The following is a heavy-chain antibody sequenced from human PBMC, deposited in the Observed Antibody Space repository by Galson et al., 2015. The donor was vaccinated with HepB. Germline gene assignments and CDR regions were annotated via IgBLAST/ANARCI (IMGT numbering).Heavy chain of an antibody. CDR3: ARGRPAAMNYYYYGMDV. J-gene: IGHJ6*02. V-gene: IGHV3-30-3*01. Sequence: SLRLSCAASGFTFSSYAMHWVRQAPGKGLEWVAVISYDGSNKYYADSVKGRFTISRDNSKNTLYLQMNSLRAEDTAVYYCARGRPAAMNYYYYGMDVWGQGTTVTVSS. CDR1: GFTFSSYA. D-gene: IGHD2-2*01. CDR2: ISYDGSNK.